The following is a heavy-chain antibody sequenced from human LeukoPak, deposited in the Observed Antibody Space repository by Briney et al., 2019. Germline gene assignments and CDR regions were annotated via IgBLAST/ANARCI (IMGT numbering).Heavy chain of an antibody. V-gene: IGHV1-8*01. Sequence: ASVKVSCKASGYTFTNYNINWVRQATGQGLEWMGWVNPNTGNAAYAQKFQGRVTMTRNTSISTAYMDLSSLRSEDTAVYYCATPSGYDLDAFDIWGQGTMVTVSS. CDR2: VNPNTGNA. J-gene: IGHJ3*02. CDR3: ATPSGYDLDAFDI. D-gene: IGHD5-12*01. CDR1: GYTFTNYN.